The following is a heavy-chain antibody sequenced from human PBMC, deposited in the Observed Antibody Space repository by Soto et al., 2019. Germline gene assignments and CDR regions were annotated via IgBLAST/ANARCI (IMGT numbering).Heavy chain of an antibody. Sequence: QVQLQESGPGLVKPSQTLSLTCTVSGGSISSGGYYWSWIRQHPGKGLEWIGSIYYSGSTYYNPTLESRVTRSVDTSKNQFSLKLSSVTAADTAVYYCTRGGLGYCSGGSCYSAELSRYYYGMDVWGQGTTVTVSS. V-gene: IGHV4-31*03. D-gene: IGHD2-15*01. CDR1: GGSISSGGYY. CDR2: IYYSGST. J-gene: IGHJ6*02. CDR3: TRGGLGYCSGGSCYSAELSRYYYGMDV.